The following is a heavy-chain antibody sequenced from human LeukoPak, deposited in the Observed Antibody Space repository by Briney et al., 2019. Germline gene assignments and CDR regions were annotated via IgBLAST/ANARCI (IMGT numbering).Heavy chain of an antibody. J-gene: IGHJ4*02. CDR3: AKMGYYDTSGHD. CDR2: IYYSGST. D-gene: IGHD3-22*01. V-gene: IGHV4-30-4*01. CDR1: GGSISSGDYY. Sequence: SETLSLTCTVSGGSISSGDYYWGWIRQPPGTGLEWSGYIYYSGSTYYNPSLKSRVTISVDTSKNQFSLKLSSVIAADTAVYYCAKMGYYDTSGHDWGQGTLVTVSS.